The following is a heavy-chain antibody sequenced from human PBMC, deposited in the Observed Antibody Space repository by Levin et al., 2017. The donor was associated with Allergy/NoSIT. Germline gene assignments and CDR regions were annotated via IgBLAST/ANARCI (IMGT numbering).Heavy chain of an antibody. CDR3: ARVAVATAGIDS. CDR2: ITPDGSGA. V-gene: IGHV3-74*01. CDR1: GFTFTTSW. J-gene: IGHJ4*02. D-gene: IGHD2-21*02. Sequence: PGASVKVSCAASGFTFTTSWMHWVRQAPGKGLVWVARITPDGSGANYAGSLQGRFAISRDNAMNTVYLQITSLTVHATAGYFCARVAVATAGIDSWGQGTLVTVSS.